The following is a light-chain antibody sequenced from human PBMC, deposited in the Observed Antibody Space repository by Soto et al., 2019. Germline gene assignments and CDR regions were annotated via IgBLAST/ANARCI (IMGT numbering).Light chain of an antibody. CDR2: DAS. V-gene: IGKV3D-15*01. CDR3: HQYNNWPLGT. Sequence: EIMMTQSPATLSVSPGERATLSCRASQSVSSYLAWYQQKPGQAPRLLIYDASNRATGIPARFSGSGSGTEFTLTISSLQAEDSAVYYCHQYNNWPLGTFGPGTKVDIK. CDR1: QSVSSY. J-gene: IGKJ1*01.